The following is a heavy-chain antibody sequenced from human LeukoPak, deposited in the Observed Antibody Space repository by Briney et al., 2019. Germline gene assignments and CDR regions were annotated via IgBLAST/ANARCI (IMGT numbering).Heavy chain of an antibody. D-gene: IGHD2-15*01. V-gene: IGHV3-53*01. CDR1: GFTVSSNY. CDR3: ARFSRSGVDY. J-gene: IGHJ4*02. Sequence: PGGSLRLSCAASGFTVSSNYMTWVRQAPGKGLEWVSVIYSIGSTYYADSVKGRFTISRDNAKNSLYLQMNGLRAEDTAVYYCARFSRSGVDYWGQGTLVTVSS. CDR2: IYSIGST.